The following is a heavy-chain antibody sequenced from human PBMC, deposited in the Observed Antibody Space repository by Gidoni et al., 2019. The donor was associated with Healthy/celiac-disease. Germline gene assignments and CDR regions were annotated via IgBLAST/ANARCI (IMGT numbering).Heavy chain of an antibody. CDR2: IIPIFGTA. V-gene: IGHV1-69*01. CDR1: GGPFSSYA. CDR3: ARDVDFTMVRGVITRTYYGMDV. Sequence: QVQLVQSGAEVKKPGSSVKVSCKASGGPFSSYAISWVRQAPGQGLEWMGGIIPIFGTANYAQKFQGRVTITADESTSTAYMELSSLRSEDTAVYYCARDVDFTMVRGVITRTYYGMDVWGQGTTVTVSS. J-gene: IGHJ6*02. D-gene: IGHD3-10*01.